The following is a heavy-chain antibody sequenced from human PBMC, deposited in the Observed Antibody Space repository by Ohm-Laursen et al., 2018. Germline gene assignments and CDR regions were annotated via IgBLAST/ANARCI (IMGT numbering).Heavy chain of an antibody. CDR3: ARDQIVAYYFDY. J-gene: IGHJ4*02. CDR2: LWYDGSNK. V-gene: IGHV3-33*01. D-gene: IGHD5-12*01. Sequence: SLRLSCAASGFIYSTYAMHWVRQSPGKGLEWVAALWYDGSNKYYAGSVKGRFTISRDNSKNTLYLQMNSLRAEDTAVYYCARDQIVAYYFDYWGQGTLVTVSS. CDR1: GFIYSTYA.